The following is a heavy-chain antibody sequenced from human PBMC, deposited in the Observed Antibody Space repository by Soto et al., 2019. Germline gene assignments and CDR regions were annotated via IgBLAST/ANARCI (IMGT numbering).Heavy chain of an antibody. V-gene: IGHV4-34*01. J-gene: IGHJ4*02. CDR2: INHSGST. D-gene: IGHD5-12*01. Sequence: SETLSLTCAVYGGSFSGYYWSWIRQPPGKGLEWIGEINHSGSTNYNPSLKSRVTISVDTSKNQFSLKLSSVTAADTAVYYCARGAIEMATKRPFDHWGQGTLVTVSS. CDR3: ARGAIEMATKRPFDH. CDR1: GGSFSGYY.